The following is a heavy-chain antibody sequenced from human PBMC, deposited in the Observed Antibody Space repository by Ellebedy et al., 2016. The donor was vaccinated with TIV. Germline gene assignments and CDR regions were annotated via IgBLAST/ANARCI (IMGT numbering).Heavy chain of an antibody. J-gene: IGHJ6*02. CDR2: INQDGSEI. D-gene: IGHD2-15*01. CDR1: GFTFSGYW. CDR3: ARDIVPYGVDV. Sequence: GESLKISXAASGFTFSGYWISWVRQAPGKGLEWVANINQDGSEINYLDSVKGRFTISRDNAKNSLFLQMNSLSADDTAVYYCARDIVPYGVDVWGHGTTVTVSS. V-gene: IGHV3-7*01.